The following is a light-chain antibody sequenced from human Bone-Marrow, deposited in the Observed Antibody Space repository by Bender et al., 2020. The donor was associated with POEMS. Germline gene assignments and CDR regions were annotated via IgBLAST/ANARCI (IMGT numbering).Light chain of an antibody. J-gene: IGLJ3*02. V-gene: IGLV1-36*01. CDR2: YDD. CDR3: ASWDDSLTTWV. Sequence: QSVVTQPPSLSEAPRQRVTISCSGSSSNIGNHGVNWYHQLPGEAPNLLLYYDDLLTPGVSDRFSASKSGTSASLAISGVQIEDEAYYSCASWDDSLTTWVFGGGTKLTVL. CDR1: SSNIGNHG.